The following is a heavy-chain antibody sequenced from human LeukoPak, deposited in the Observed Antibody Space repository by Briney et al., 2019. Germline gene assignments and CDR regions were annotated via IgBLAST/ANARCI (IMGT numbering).Heavy chain of an antibody. CDR2: IHYDGSTK. J-gene: IGHJ4*02. V-gene: IGHV3-30*02. Sequence: GGSLRLSCAASGFTFSSYGMHWVRQAPGKGLEWVAFIHYDGSTKYYTDSVKGRFTISRDNSKNTLYLQMNSLRAEDTALYYCAKRYGSSGWYYFDYWGQGSLVTVSS. CDR3: AKRYGSSGWYYFDY. CDR1: GFTFSSYG. D-gene: IGHD6-19*01.